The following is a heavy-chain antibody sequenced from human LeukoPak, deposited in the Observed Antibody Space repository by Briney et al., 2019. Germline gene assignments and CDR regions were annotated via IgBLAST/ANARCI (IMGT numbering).Heavy chain of an antibody. Sequence: GGSLRLSCAASGFTFSSCAMHWVRQAPGKGLEWVAVISYDGSNKYYADSVKGRFTISRDNSKNTLYLQMNSLRAEDTAVYYCARAFPAARLKYYFDYWGQGTLVTVSS. V-gene: IGHV3-30-3*01. J-gene: IGHJ4*02. CDR1: GFTFSSCA. D-gene: IGHD2-2*01. CDR3: ARAFPAARLKYYFDY. CDR2: ISYDGSNK.